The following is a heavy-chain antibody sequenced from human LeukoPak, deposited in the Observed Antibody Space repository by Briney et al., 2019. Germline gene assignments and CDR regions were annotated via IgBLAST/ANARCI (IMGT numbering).Heavy chain of an antibody. Sequence: PGGSLRLSCAASGFTFSTYWMNWVRQAPGKGLEWVAHIKEDGSDKYYVDSVKGRFTISRDNAKNSLYLQMNSLRAEDTAVYYCARGTLKAAATDFDYWGQGTLVTVSS. CDR1: GFTFSTYW. CDR3: ARGTLKAAATDFDY. CDR2: IKEDGSDK. V-gene: IGHV3-7*05. D-gene: IGHD6-13*01. J-gene: IGHJ4*02.